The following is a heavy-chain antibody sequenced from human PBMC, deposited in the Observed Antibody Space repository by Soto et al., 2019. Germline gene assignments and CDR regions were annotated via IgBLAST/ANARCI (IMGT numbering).Heavy chain of an antibody. CDR2: IYYSGST. J-gene: IGHJ4*02. Sequence: SETLSLTCTVSGGSISSYYWSWSRQPPGKGLEWIGYIYYSGSTNYNPSLKSRVTISVDTSKNQFSLKLSSVTAADTAVYYCARSTYDFWSGYFPTFDYWGQGTLVTVSS. V-gene: IGHV4-59*01. CDR3: ARSTYDFWSGYFPTFDY. D-gene: IGHD3-3*01. CDR1: GGSISSYY.